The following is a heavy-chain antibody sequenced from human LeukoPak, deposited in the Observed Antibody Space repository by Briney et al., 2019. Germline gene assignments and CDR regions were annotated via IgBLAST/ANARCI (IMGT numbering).Heavy chain of an antibody. CDR2: IYNSGGT. Sequence: SETLSLTCSVSGGSLSSYYWSWIRQPPGKGLEWIGYIYNSGGTDSNPSLKSRVTISVDTSKNQFSLMLSSVTAADTAVYYCARAGSGYSFDYWGQGTLVTVSS. CDR1: GGSLSSYY. CDR3: ARAGSGYSFDY. D-gene: IGHD3-3*01. J-gene: IGHJ4*02. V-gene: IGHV4-59*08.